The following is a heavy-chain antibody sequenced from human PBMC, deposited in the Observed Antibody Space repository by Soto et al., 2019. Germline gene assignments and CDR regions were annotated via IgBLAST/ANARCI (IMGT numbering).Heavy chain of an antibody. J-gene: IGHJ4*02. D-gene: IGHD5-18*01. CDR1: GFNFNDYA. CDR3: AKDHLGGAMAVPFFDA. CDR2: ITWNSGDT. V-gene: IGHV3-9*01. Sequence: EVQFVESGGGLVRPGSSLRLSCAASGFNFNDYAMHWVRQAPGKGLEWVSGITWNSGDTGYADSVKGRFTVSRDNAKNSVYLEINNLRPEDTALYYCAKDHLGGAMAVPFFDARGQGALVTVSS.